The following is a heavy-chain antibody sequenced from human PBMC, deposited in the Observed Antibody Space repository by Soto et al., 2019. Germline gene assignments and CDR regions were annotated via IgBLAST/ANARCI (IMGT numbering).Heavy chain of an antibody. CDR3: SRQCHDYISVWYYFDF. D-gene: IGHD3-10*01. Sequence: QLQLQESGPGLVKPSETLSLTCTVSGGSISSRSYHWGWIRQPPGKGLEWIGSIYHSGSTYYNPSLKRRVTISXXTXKXXFSLTLSSVAVVDSFVYYCSRQCHDYISVWYYFDFWGLGPLFTLSS. CDR1: GGSISSRSYH. V-gene: IGHV4-39*01. J-gene: IGHJ4*02. CDR2: IYHSGST.